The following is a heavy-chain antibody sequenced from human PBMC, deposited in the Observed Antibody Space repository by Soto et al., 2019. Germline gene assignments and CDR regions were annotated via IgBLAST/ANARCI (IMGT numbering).Heavy chain of an antibody. V-gene: IGHV4-59*01. J-gene: IGHJ4*02. CDR3: ARGRTTTVTTLAYFDY. Sequence: NPSENLSLTCTVSGGSISSYYWSWIRQPPGKGLEWIGYIYYSGSTNYNPSLKSRVTISVDTSKNQFSLKLSSVTAADTAVYYCARGRTTTVTTLAYFDYWGQGTLVTVSS. D-gene: IGHD4-17*01. CDR1: GGSISSYY. CDR2: IYYSGST.